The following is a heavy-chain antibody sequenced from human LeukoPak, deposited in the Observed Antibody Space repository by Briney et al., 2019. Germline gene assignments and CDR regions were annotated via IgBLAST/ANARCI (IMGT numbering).Heavy chain of an antibody. D-gene: IGHD3-3*01. Sequence: GGALRDSCAASGFTFIRHGMNSVRPAPGKGLAGVSRINCAGVAAYYVHSVRGRFTISLDKSQNTLSLHINNLRAEDTPGYYFSKSIDWEWRTPLDYWGQGTLVTVSS. V-gene: IGHV3-23*01. J-gene: IGHJ4*02. CDR2: INCAGVAA. CDR3: SKSIDWEWRTPLDY. CDR1: GFTFIRHG.